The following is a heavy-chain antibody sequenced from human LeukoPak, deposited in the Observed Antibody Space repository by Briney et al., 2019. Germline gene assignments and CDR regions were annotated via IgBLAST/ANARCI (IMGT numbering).Heavy chain of an antibody. CDR1: GFTFSSYS. D-gene: IGHD4-17*01. Sequence: GGSLRVSCAASGFTFSSYSMNWVRQALGKGLEWVSYISGTSSPRYYADSVKGRFTITRDNAKNSLYLQMNSLRAEDTAVYYCARDVYGDYAIDYWGQGTLVTVSS. CDR3: ARDVYGDYAIDY. V-gene: IGHV3-48*04. CDR2: ISGTSSPR. J-gene: IGHJ4*02.